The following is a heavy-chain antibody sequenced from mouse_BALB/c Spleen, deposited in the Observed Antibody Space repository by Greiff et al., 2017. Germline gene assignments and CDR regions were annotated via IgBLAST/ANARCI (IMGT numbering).Heavy chain of an antibody. V-gene: IGHV7-1*02. Sequence: DVHLVESGGGLVQPGGSLRLSCATSGFTFSDFYMEWVRQPPGKRLEWIAASRNKANDYTTEYSASVKGRFIVSRDTSQSILYLQMNALRAEDTAIYYCARDGEMITTGWFAYWGQGTLVTVSA. CDR1: GFTFSDFY. D-gene: IGHD2-4*01. CDR2: SRNKANDYTT. J-gene: IGHJ3*01. CDR3: ARDGEMITTGWFAY.